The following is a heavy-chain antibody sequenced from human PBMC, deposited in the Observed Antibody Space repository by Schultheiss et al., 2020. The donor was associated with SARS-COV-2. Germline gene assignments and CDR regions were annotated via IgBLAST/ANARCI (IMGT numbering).Heavy chain of an antibody. J-gene: IGHJ6*02. Sequence: SETLSLTCTVSGGSISSSSYYWGWIRQPPGKGLEWIGEINHSGSTNYNPSLKSRVTISVDTSKNQFSLKLSSVTAADTAVYYCARVVFGDGMDVWGQGTTVTVSS. CDR2: INHSGST. V-gene: IGHV4-39*07. D-gene: IGHD3-16*01. CDR3: ARVVFGDGMDV. CDR1: GGSISSSSYY.